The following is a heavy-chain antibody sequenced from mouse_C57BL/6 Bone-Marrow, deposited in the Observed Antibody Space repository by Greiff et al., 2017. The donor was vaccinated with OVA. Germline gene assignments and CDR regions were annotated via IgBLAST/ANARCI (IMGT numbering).Heavy chain of an antibody. CDR2: IYPGSGNT. J-gene: IGHJ2*01. V-gene: IGHV1-76*01. CDR3: ARASGYYFDY. CDR1: GYTFTDYY. Sequence: VQLQQSGAELVRPGASVKLSCKASGYTFTDYYINWVKQRPGQGLEWIARIYPGSGNTYYNEKFKGKATLTAEKSSSTAYMQLSSLTSEDSAVYFCARASGYYFDYWGQGTTLTVSS. D-gene: IGHD4-1*01.